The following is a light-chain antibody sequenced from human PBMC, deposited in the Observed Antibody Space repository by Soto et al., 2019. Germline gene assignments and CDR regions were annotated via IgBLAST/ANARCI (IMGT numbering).Light chain of an antibody. CDR2: GNS. V-gene: IGLV1-40*01. Sequence: QCGLTQPPSGSGAPGQRVTISCTWSSSNIGAGYDVHWYQQLPGTAPKLLIYGNSNRPSGVPDRFSGSKSGTSASLAITGLQAEDEADYYCQSYDSSLSAFYVFGTGTKVTVL. CDR1: SSNIGAGYD. CDR3: QSYDSSLSAFYV. J-gene: IGLJ1*01.